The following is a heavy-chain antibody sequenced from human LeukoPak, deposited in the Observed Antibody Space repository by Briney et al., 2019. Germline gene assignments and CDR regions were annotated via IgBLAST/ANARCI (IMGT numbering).Heavy chain of an antibody. D-gene: IGHD2-2*01. CDR2: IYYSGST. V-gene: IGHV4-31*03. CDR3: AREVPADAIRTYYFDY. Sequence: SQTLSLTCTVSGGSISSGGYYWSWIRQHPGKGLEWIGYIYYSGSTNYNPSLKSRVTISVDTSKNQFSLKLSSVTAADTAVYYCAREVPADAIRTYYFDYWGQGTLVTVSS. J-gene: IGHJ4*02. CDR1: GGSISSGGYY.